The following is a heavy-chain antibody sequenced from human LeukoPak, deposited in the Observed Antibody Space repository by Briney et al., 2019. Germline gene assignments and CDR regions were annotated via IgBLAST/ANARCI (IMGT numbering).Heavy chain of an antibody. CDR2: INQDGSEK. Sequence: PGRSLRLSCAASGFTFDDYAMHWVRQPPGKGLEWVANINQDGSEKYYVDSVKGRFTISRDNAKNSLYLQMNSLRAEDTAVYYCARDRVWTVLYWGQGTLVTVSS. V-gene: IGHV3-7*01. J-gene: IGHJ4*02. D-gene: IGHD6-13*01. CDR1: GFTFDDYA. CDR3: ARDRVWTVLY.